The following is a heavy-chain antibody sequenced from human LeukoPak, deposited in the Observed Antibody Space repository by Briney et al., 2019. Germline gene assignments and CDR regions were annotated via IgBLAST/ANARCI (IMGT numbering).Heavy chain of an antibody. CDR3: ARDRGYYYDSSGPVDY. CDR1: GYTFTGYY. Sequence: ASVKVSCKASGYTFTGYYMHWVRQAPGQGLEWMGRINPNSGGTNYAQKFQGRVTMTRDTSISTAYMELGRLRSDDTAVYYCARDRGYYYDSSGPVDYWGQGTLVTVSS. J-gene: IGHJ4*02. D-gene: IGHD3-22*01. CDR2: INPNSGGT. V-gene: IGHV1-2*06.